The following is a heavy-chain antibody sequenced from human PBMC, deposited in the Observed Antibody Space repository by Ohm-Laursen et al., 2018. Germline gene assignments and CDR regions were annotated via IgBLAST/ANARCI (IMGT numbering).Heavy chain of an antibody. CDR3: AKCMGRSGDGVDY. Sequence: SLRLSCTASGFIFSDYAMNWVRQAPGKGLEWVSAISGSGGSTYYADSVKGRFTISRDNSKNTLYLQMNSLRAEDTAVYYCAKCMGRSGDGVDYWGQGTLVTVSS. V-gene: IGHV3-23*01. CDR1: GFIFSDYA. D-gene: IGHD6-19*01. CDR2: ISGSGGST. J-gene: IGHJ4*02.